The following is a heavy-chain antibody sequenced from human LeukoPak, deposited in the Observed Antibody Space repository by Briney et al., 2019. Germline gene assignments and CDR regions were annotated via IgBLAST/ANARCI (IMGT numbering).Heavy chain of an antibody. CDR2: ISNSGSTI. CDR3: ARDGNNYYYYMDV. Sequence: GGSLRLSCAASGFTFSSYEMNWVRQAPGKGLEWVSYISNSGSTIYYADSVKGRFTISRDNAKNSLYLQMSSLRAEDTAVYYCARDGNNYYYYMDVWGKGTTVTVSS. D-gene: IGHD1-1*01. CDR1: GFTFSSYE. V-gene: IGHV3-48*03. J-gene: IGHJ6*03.